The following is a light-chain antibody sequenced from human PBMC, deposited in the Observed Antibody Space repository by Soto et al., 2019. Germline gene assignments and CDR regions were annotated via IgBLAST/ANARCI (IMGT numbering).Light chain of an antibody. CDR1: QEISNY. CDR3: QQFENLPLT. CDR2: DAS. V-gene: IGKV1-33*01. J-gene: IGKJ4*01. Sequence: DIQMTQSQSSLSASVGDRVTITCQASQEISNYLNWYQHEPGKAPKLLIYDASHLETGVPSRFSGSGSGTHFTFTISSLQPEDIGTYYCQQFENLPLTFGGGTKVEIK.